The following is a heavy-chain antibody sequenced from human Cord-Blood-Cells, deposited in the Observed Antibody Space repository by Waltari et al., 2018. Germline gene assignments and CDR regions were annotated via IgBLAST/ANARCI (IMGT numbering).Heavy chain of an antibody. Sequence: QVQLVQPGAEVKKPGASVKVSCKASGYTFTGYYMHWVRQAPGQGLEWMGWINPNSGGTNYAQKFQGRVTMTRDTSISTAYMELSRLRSDDTAVYYCARDHYDSSGYYYYYGMDVWGQGTTVTVSS. CDR1: GYTFTGYY. CDR3: ARDHYDSSGYYYYYGMDV. CDR2: INPNSGGT. J-gene: IGHJ6*02. V-gene: IGHV1-2*02. D-gene: IGHD3-22*01.